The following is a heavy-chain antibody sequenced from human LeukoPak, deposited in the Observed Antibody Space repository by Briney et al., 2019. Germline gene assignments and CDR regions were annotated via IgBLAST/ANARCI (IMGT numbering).Heavy chain of an antibody. CDR3: ARLGVPYTTSSWWFDP. Sequence: SETLSLTCSVSGGSISSSTYYWGWIRQPPGKGLEWIGNIYNSGSTYYNPSLKSRVTISVDTSKNQFSLKLSSVTAADTAVYYCARLGVPYTTSSWWFDPWGQGTLVTVSS. V-gene: IGHV4-39*01. D-gene: IGHD6-6*01. J-gene: IGHJ5*02. CDR1: GGSISSSTYY. CDR2: IYNSGST.